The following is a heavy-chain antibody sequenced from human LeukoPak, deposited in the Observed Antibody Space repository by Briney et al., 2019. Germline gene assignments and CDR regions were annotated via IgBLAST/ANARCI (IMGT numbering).Heavy chain of an antibody. V-gene: IGHV3-74*01. CDR2: INSDGSST. J-gene: IGHJ3*02. CDR3: ARDYSRSFDI. D-gene: IGHD6-13*01. CDR1: GFTFDDYG. Sequence: PGGSLRLSCAASGFTFDDYGMSWVRQAPGKGLVWVSRINSDGSSTSYADSVKGRFTISRDNAKNTLYLQMNSLRAEDTAVYYCARDYSRSFDIWGQGTMVTVSS.